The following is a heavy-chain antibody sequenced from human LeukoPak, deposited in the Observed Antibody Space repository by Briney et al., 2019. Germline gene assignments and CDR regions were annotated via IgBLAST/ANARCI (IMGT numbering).Heavy chain of an antibody. CDR2: MSPNTGNT. J-gene: IGHJ6*03. D-gene: IGHD1-26*01. Sequence: ASVKVSCKASGYTFTSYDINWVRQARGQGLEWMGWMSPNTGNTGYAQKFQGRVTITRNTSISTVYMELSSLRSEDTAVYYCARGVGATISYYHYYIDVWGKGTTVTVSS. CDR3: ARGVGATISYYHYYIDV. CDR1: GYTFTSYD. V-gene: IGHV1-8*03.